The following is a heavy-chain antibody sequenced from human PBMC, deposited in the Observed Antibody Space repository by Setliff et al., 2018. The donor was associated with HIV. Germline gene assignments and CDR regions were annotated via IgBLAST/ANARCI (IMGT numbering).Heavy chain of an antibody. V-gene: IGHV4-34*01. D-gene: IGHD6-13*01. CDR2: IDQSGST. Sequence: PSETLSLTCAVYGGSFSGYSWTWIRQPPGKGLEWIGEIDQSGSTNYNPSLKSRVTTSVDTSKNQFSLRLSSVTAADTAVYYCARGIAAAGIYYYYYMDVWGKGTTVTVSS. CDR3: ARGIAAAGIYYYYYMDV. J-gene: IGHJ6*03. CDR1: GGSFSGYS.